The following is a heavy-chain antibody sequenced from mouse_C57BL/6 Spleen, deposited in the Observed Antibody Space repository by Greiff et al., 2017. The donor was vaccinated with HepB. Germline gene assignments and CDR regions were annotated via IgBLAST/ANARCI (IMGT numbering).Heavy chain of an antibody. CDR3: ARGGRCYDGYSFAY. CDR1: GYAFSSSW. J-gene: IGHJ3*01. V-gene: IGHV1-82*01. CDR2: IYPGDGDT. Sequence: VQLQQSGPELVKPGASVKISCKASGYAFSSSWMNWVKQRPGKGLEWIGRIYPGDGDTNYNGKFKGKATLTADKASSTAYLQLSSLTSEDSAVYFCARGGRCYDGYSFAYWGQGTLVTVSA. D-gene: IGHD2-3*01.